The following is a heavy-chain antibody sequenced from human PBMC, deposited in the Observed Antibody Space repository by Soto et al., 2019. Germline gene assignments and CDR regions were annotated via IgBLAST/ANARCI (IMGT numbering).Heavy chain of an antibody. CDR1: GFTFDEYV. V-gene: IGHV3-9*01. CDR3: ANSRYGDYYFDD. D-gene: IGHD4-17*01. CDR2: ISWNGDTF. J-gene: IGHJ4*02. Sequence: EVQLVESGGGLVQPGRSLRLSCAASGFTFDEYVMYWVRQAPGTGLECVSSISWNGDTFGYADSVKGRFTISRENAKNCLYLQMISLTAEDTALYYCANSRYGDYYFDDWGQGTLVTVSS.